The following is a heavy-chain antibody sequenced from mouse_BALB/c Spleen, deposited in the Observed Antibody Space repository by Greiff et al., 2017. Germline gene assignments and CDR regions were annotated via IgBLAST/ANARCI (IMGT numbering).Heavy chain of an antibody. Sequence: EVKLQESGPGLVKPSQSLSLTCSVTGYSITSGYYWNWIRQFPGNKLEWMGYISYDGSNNYNPSLKNRISITRDTSKNQFFLKLNSVTTEDTATYYCARFPRHYYGSSYDFDVWGAGTTVTVSS. V-gene: IGHV3-6*02. CDR2: ISYDGSN. J-gene: IGHJ1*01. CDR1: GYSITSGYY. CDR3: ARFPRHYYGSSYDFDV. D-gene: IGHD1-1*01.